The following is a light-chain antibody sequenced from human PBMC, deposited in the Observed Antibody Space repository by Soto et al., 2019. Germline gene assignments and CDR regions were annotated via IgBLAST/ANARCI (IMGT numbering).Light chain of an antibody. CDR3: QQSSA. CDR2: AAS. CDR1: QSISSY. J-gene: IGKJ3*01. Sequence: DIQMTQSPSSLSASVGDRVTITCRASQSISSYLNWYQQKPGKASKLLIYAASSLQSGVPSRFSGSGSGTDFTLTIRSLRPEDFATYYCQQSSAFGTGTKVDIK. V-gene: IGKV1-39*01.